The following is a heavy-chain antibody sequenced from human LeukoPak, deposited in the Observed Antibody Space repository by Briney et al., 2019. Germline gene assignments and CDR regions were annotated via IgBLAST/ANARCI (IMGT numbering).Heavy chain of an antibody. CDR2: IIPIFGTA. V-gene: IGHV1-69*01. J-gene: IGHJ3*02. CDR1: GGTFSSYA. Sequence: GSSVKVSCKASGGTFSSYAISWVRQAPGQGLEWMGGIIPIFGTANYAQKFQGRVTITADESTSTAYMELSSLTSEDTAVYYCARESEVFTPGAAGREAFDIWGQGTMVTVSS. D-gene: IGHD6-13*01. CDR3: ARESEVFTPGAAGREAFDI.